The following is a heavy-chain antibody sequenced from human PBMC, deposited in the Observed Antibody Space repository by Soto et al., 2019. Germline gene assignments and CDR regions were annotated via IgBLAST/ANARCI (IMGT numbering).Heavy chain of an antibody. CDR1: GGSFSGYY. D-gene: IGHD2-15*01. J-gene: IGHJ6*02. CDR3: ARVVVVAATTVMGYYYYYGMDV. CDR2: INHSGST. Sequence: QVQLQQWGAGLLKPSETLSLTCAVYGGSFSGYYWSWIRQPPGKGLEWIGEINHSGSTNYNPSLKGRVTMSVDTSTNHFSLKLSSVTAAGTAVYYCARVVVVAATTVMGYYYYYGMDVWGQGTTVTVSS. V-gene: IGHV4-34*01.